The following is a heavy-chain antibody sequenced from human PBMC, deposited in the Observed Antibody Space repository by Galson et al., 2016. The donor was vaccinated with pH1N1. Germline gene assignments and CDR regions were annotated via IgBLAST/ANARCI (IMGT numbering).Heavy chain of an antibody. CDR2: IYLGGSLI. Sequence: QSGAEVKKPGESLKISCKGSGYRFINSWIGWVRQMPGKGLEWMGIIYLGGSLIRYRPSFQGQVTISADKSINIVYLEWSSLKASDTATYYCARQNDYGDYRGDAFDIWGQGTMVTVSS. CDR3: ARQNDYGDYRGDAFDI. CDR1: GYRFINSW. J-gene: IGHJ3*02. V-gene: IGHV5-51*01. D-gene: IGHD4-17*01.